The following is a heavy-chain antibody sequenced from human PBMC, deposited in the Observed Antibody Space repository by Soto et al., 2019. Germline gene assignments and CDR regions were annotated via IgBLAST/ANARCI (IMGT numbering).Heavy chain of an antibody. CDR2: ISSATTTI. D-gene: IGHD6-13*01. V-gene: IGHV3-48*01. J-gene: IGHJ4*02. Sequence: EVQLVESGGGLVQPGGSLRLSCAASGFTFSSYSMNWVRQAPGKGLEWVSYISSATTTIYYADSVKGRFTISRDNAKNSLYLQMNSLRADDTAVYYGARGIAAAGPKLDYWGQGTLVTVSS. CDR1: GFTFSSYS. CDR3: ARGIAAAGPKLDY.